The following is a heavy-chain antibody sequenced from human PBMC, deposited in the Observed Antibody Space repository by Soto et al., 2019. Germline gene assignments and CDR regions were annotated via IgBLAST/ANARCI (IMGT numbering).Heavy chain of an antibody. D-gene: IGHD2-2*01. CDR1: GGTFSSYA. Sequence: SVKVSCKASGGTFSSYAISWVRQAPGQGLDWMGGIIPIFGTANYAQKFQGRVTITADESTSTAYMELSSLRSEDTAVYYCARESRDIVLVPAAFNWFDPWGQGTLVTVSS. J-gene: IGHJ5*02. V-gene: IGHV1-69*13. CDR2: IIPIFGTA. CDR3: ARESRDIVLVPAAFNWFDP.